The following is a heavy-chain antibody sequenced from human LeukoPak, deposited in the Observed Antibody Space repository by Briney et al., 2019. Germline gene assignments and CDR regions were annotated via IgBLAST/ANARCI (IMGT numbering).Heavy chain of an antibody. J-gene: IGHJ4*02. V-gene: IGHV4-31*03. Sequence: PSETLSLTCTVSGGSISSGGYYWRWIRQHPGKGLEWIGYIYYSGSTYYNPSLKSRLTISVDTSKNQFSLKLSSVTAADTAVYYCARVQFAYDFWSGYYIDYWGQGTLVTVSS. CDR2: IYYSGST. CDR1: GGSISSGGYY. CDR3: ARVQFAYDFWSGYYIDY. D-gene: IGHD3-3*01.